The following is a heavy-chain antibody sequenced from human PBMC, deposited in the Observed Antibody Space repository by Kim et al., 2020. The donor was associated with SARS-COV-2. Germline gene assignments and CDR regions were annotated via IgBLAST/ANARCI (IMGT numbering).Heavy chain of an antibody. J-gene: IGHJ5*02. D-gene: IGHD3-10*01. Sequence: SETLSLTCTVSGGSITSTSYYWGWIRQPPGEKMEWIGSMYHTGSSYYNPSLKSRVTISVDTSKNQFSLKLRSVTAADTAVYYCARSWFGELFPGGFDPWG. CDR3: ARSWFGELFPGGFDP. V-gene: IGHV4-39*01. CDR2: MYHTGSS. CDR1: GGSITSTSYY.